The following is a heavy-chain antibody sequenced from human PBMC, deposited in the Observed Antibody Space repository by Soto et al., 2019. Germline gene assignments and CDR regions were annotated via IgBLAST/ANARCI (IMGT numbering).Heavy chain of an antibody. Sequence: SETLSLTCTISGGSIGSYYWSWLRQPPWKGRERIGHIYYSGSTKYSPSLKSRVTISVDTSKNQFSLKLNSVTAADTAVYYCARGDGCGGNCFYGMDVWGQGTTVTVSS. D-gene: IGHD2-21*01. CDR2: IYYSGST. CDR3: ARGDGCGGNCFYGMDV. CDR1: GGSIGSYY. J-gene: IGHJ6*02. V-gene: IGHV4-59*01.